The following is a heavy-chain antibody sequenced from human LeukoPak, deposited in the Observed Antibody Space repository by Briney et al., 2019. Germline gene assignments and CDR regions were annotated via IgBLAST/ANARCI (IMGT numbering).Heavy chain of an antibody. D-gene: IGHD3-3*01. V-gene: IGHV1-8*01. J-gene: IGHJ6*02. Sequence: GASVKVSCKASGYTFTSYDINWVRQATGQGLEWMGWMNPNSGNTGYAQKFQGRVTMTRNTSISTAYMELSSLRSEDTAVYYCARYKRDYDFWSGYLRYYYYYYGMDVWGQGTTVTVSS. CDR2: MNPNSGNT. CDR3: ARYKRDYDFWSGYLRYYYYYYGMDV. CDR1: GYTFTSYD.